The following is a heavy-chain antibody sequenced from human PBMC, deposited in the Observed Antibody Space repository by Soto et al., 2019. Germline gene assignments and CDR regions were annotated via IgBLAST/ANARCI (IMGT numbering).Heavy chain of an antibody. J-gene: IGHJ4*02. CDR1: GFTFSNYA. CDR3: AKTSGSSDFDH. D-gene: IGHD6-6*01. CDR2: ISISGDST. Sequence: GGSLRLSCAASGFTFSNYAMSWVRQAPGKGLEWVSAISISGDSTYYTDSVKGRFTISRDNFKNTLSLQMSSLRAEDTAVYYCAKTSGSSDFDHWGQGALVTVSS. V-gene: IGHV3-23*01.